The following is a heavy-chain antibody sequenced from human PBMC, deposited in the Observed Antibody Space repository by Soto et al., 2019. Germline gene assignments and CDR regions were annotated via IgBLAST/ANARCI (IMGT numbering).Heavy chain of an antibody. J-gene: IGHJ3*02. CDR2: ISAYNGNT. V-gene: IGHV1-18*01. D-gene: IGHD3-22*01. CDR3: ARADSSGYYYPRGAFDI. CDR1: GYTFTSYG. Sequence: VSVKVSCKASGYTFTSYGISWVRQAPGQGLEWMGWISAYNGNTNYAQKLQGRVTMTTDTSTSTAYMELRSLRSDDTAVYYCARADSSGYYYPRGAFDIWGQGTMVTVSS.